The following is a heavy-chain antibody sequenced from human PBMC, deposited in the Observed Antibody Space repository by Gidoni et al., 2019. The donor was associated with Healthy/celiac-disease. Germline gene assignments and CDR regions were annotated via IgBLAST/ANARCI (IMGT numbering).Heavy chain of an antibody. CDR3: AKDSCSITSCINLDAFDI. J-gene: IGHJ3*02. V-gene: IGHV3-9*01. CDR1: GFIFDDYA. CDR2: ISLNSGSI. Sequence: TASGFIFDDYAMPWVRQAPGKGLEWVSGISLNSGSIGYADSVKSRFTISRDNAKNSLYLQMNSLRAEDTALYYCAKDSCSITSCINLDAFDIWGQGTMVTVSA. D-gene: IGHD2-2*01.